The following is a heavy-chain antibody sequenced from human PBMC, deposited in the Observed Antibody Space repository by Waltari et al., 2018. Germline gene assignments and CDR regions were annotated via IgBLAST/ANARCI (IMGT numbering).Heavy chain of an antibody. CDR1: GGSISRGSYS. CDR2: IYTSGST. J-gene: IGHJ6*02. D-gene: IGHD3-22*01. Sequence: QVQLQESGPGLVKPSQTLSLTCTASGGSISRGSYSWSWLWQPAGKGLEWSGRIYTSGSTNYNPSLKSRVTISVDTSKNQFSLKLSSVTAADTAVYYCARGGYYDSSGYYAYYYYYGMDVWGQGTTVTVSS. V-gene: IGHV4-61*02. CDR3: ARGGYYDSSGYYAYYYYYGMDV.